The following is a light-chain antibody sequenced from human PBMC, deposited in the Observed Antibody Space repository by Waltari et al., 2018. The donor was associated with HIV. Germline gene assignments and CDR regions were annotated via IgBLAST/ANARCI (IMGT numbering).Light chain of an antibody. V-gene: IGKV3-11*01. CDR1: QTINNY. Sequence: EIVLTQSPATLSLSPGETASLSCRASQTINNYLAWYQQRPGQAPSLLIFDASNRATDIPARFSGSGSGTEFTLTINSLEPEDFAVYYCQERSTWWTFGQGTKVEIK. J-gene: IGKJ1*01. CDR3: QERSTWWT. CDR2: DAS.